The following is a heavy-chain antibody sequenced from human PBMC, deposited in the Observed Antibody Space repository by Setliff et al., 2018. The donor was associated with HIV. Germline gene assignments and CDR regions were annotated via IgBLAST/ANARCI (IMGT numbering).Heavy chain of an antibody. V-gene: IGHV1-2*06. CDR3: LRRATAAEVFDY. Sequence: ASVKVSCKASGYTFTGYYMHWVRQAPGQGLEWMGRINPNSGGTNYAQKFQGRLTITRDTSANTAYMELSNLRSEDTAIYYCLRRATAAEVFDYWGQGTLVTVSS. D-gene: IGHD6-13*01. J-gene: IGHJ4*02. CDR1: GYTFTGYY. CDR2: INPNSGGT.